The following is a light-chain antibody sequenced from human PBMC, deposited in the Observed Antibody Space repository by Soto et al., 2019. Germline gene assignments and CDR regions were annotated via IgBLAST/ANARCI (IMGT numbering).Light chain of an antibody. CDR2: GAS. J-gene: IGKJ1*01. CDR1: QSVSSSY. V-gene: IGKV3-20*01. Sequence: EIVLTQSPGTLSLSPGERATLSCRASQSVSSSYLAWYQQKPGQAPRLRIYGASSRATGIPDRLSGSGSGTDFTLTISRLEPEDFAVYYCQQYGSSPSLGQGTKVDIK. CDR3: QQYGSSPS.